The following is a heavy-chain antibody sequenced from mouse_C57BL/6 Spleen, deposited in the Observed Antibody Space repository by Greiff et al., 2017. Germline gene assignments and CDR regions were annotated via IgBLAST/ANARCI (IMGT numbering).Heavy chain of an antibody. D-gene: IGHD1-1*01. Sequence: VQLQQPGAELVKPGASVKLSCKASGYTFTSYWMHWVKQRPGQGLEWIGMIHPNSGSTNSNEKFKSKATLTVAKSSSTAYMQLSSLTSDYSAVYSYAREYYNPDNWGQGTTLTASS. CDR3: AREYYNPDN. V-gene: IGHV1-64*01. J-gene: IGHJ2*01. CDR2: IHPNSGST. CDR1: GYTFTSYW.